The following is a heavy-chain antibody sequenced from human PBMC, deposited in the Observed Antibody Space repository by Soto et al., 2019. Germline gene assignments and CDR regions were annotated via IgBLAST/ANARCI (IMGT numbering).Heavy chain of an antibody. Sequence: ASVKVSCKAPADTFTSYYIHWVRQAPGHGLEWMGIINPNGGSTRFAQTFQGRITMTTDTSTSTVYMELRSLRSEDTAVYYCAKGPPYYDFWSGYWDFDYWGQGTLVTVSS. CDR2: INPNGGST. V-gene: IGHV1-46*01. J-gene: IGHJ4*02. CDR1: ADTFTSYY. CDR3: AKGPPYYDFWSGYWDFDY. D-gene: IGHD3-3*01.